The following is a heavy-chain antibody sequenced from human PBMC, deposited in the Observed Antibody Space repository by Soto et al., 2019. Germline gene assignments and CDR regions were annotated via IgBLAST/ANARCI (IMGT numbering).Heavy chain of an antibody. CDR1: GFTFSNAW. CDR2: IKSKSDGGAT. CDR3: TTDHPWDLRPLDH. J-gene: IGHJ4*02. Sequence: GGSLRLCCVASGFTFSNAWMSWVRQAPGKGLEWVGRIKSKSDGGATDYAAPVKGRFTISRDDSQNTLYLEINSLENEYTAVYYCTTDHPWDLRPLDHLGEGT. D-gene: IGHD1-26*01. V-gene: IGHV3-15*01.